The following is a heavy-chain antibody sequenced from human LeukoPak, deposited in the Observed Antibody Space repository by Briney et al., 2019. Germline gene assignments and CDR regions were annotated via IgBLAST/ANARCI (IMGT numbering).Heavy chain of an antibody. J-gene: IGHJ4*02. D-gene: IGHD1-26*01. CDR2: LHYSGST. V-gene: IGHV4-59*08. CDR3: ARHGGSYSLDY. Sequence: PSETPSLTCTVSGASISSYYWSWIRQPPGKGLEWIGYLHYSGSTYNPSLKSRVTISVDTSKNQFSLKLSSVSAADTAVYYCARHGGSYSLDYWGQGTLVTVSS. CDR1: GASISSYY.